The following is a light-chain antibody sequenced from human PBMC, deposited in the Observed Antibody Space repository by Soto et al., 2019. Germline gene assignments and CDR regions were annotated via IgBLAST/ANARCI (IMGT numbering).Light chain of an antibody. CDR2: DSS. CDR3: QQYDNLPPYT. V-gene: IGKV3-11*01. CDR1: QSVNTF. Sequence: ETVLTQSPATLSLSPGERATLSCRASQSVNTFLAWYQQKPGQAPRLLIYDSSNRATGIPARFSGSGSGTDFTLTISSLEPEDIATYYCQQYDNLPPYTFGQGTKLEIK. J-gene: IGKJ2*01.